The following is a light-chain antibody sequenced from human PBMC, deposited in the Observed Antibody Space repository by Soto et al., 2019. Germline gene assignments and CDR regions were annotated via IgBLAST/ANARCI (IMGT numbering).Light chain of an antibody. V-gene: IGKV2-28*01. Sequence: DIVMTQSPLSLPVTPGEPASISCRSSQSLLHSNGYNYLDWYLQKPGQSPQLLIYLGSSRASGVPDRFSGSGSGTDFTLKISRVEAEDVGLYYCMQALQLPGTFGQGTKVDIK. J-gene: IGKJ1*01. CDR2: LGS. CDR1: QSLLHSNGYNY. CDR3: MQALQLPGT.